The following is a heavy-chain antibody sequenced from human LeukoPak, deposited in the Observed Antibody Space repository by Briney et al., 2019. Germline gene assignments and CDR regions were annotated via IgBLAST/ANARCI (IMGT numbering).Heavy chain of an antibody. CDR3: ARDGSGTYDY. Sequence: ASVKVSCKASGYSFNGYYLHWLRQAPGQGFEWMGWINPDTGGTNYVHKFQGRVTMTRDTSISTAYMELSRLRSDDTAVYYCARDGSGTYDYWGQGTLVTVSS. D-gene: IGHD1-26*01. CDR1: GYSFNGYY. J-gene: IGHJ4*02. CDR2: INPDTGGT. V-gene: IGHV1-2*02.